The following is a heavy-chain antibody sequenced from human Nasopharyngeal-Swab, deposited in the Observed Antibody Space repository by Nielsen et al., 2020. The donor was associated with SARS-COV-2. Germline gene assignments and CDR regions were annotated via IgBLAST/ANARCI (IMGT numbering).Heavy chain of an antibody. Sequence: EESLRLSCAASGFSFSTYSMNWVRQAPGKGLEWVSSIRSSSTYIDYADSVKGRFTISRDNAKNSLYLQMNSLRAEDTALYYCAKAPKTSDWYGWYGLDYWGQGTLVTVSS. D-gene: IGHD6-19*01. J-gene: IGHJ4*02. CDR3: AKAPKTSDWYGWYGLDY. CDR2: IRSSSTYI. CDR1: GFSFSTYS. V-gene: IGHV3-21*04.